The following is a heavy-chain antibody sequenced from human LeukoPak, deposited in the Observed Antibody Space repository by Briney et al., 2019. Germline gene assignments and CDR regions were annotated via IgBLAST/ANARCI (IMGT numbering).Heavy chain of an antibody. CDR2: INPNSGGT. J-gene: IGHJ6*03. CDR1: GYTVTGYY. Sequence: ASVKVSCKASGYTVTGYYMHWVRQAPGQGLEWMGWINPNSGGTNYGQKFQGRVTMTRDTSISTAYMELSRLRSDDTAVYYCSRVDIVATPYYYYYYYMDVWGKGTTVTVSS. D-gene: IGHD5-12*01. V-gene: IGHV1-2*02. CDR3: SRVDIVATPYYYYYYYMDV.